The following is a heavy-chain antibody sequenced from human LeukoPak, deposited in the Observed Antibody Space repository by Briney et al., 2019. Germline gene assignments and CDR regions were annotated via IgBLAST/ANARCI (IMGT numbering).Heavy chain of an antibody. V-gene: IGHV3-30*02. Sequence: XASGFAFSXXXXXWVRXAPGXXXXXXXXXQNXESRTHYTDSVKGRFTISRDISKRTLYLQMNSLRAEDTAVYYCARDWAGCSSTSCYTQTHYWGQGTLVTVSS. J-gene: IGHJ4*02. CDR3: ARDWAGCSSTSCYTQTHY. CDR1: GFAFSXXX. D-gene: IGHD2-2*02. CDR2: XQNXESRT.